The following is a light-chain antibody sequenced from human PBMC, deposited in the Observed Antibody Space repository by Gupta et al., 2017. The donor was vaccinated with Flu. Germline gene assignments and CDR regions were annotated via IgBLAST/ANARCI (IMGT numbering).Light chain of an antibody. Sequence: DVQMTQSPFSLSASVGDRVTITCRACQGISNYLAWFQHKPGKAPKSLIYGTSNLQSGVPSRFSGSGSGTDFTLTIDSLQPEDFATYYCQQHDNYPLTFGGGTKVEIK. J-gene: IGKJ4*01. V-gene: IGKV1-16*01. CDR2: GTS. CDR3: QQHDNYPLT. CDR1: QGISNY.